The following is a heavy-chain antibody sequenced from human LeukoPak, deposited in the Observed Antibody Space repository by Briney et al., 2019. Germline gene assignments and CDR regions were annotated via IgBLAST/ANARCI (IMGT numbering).Heavy chain of an antibody. D-gene: IGHD2-2*01. CDR3: ARDASRGFDN. CDR2: IKDDGRQK. Sequence: GGSLRLSCAPSGFTFSRYWMTWLRQAPGKGLEWVASIKDDGRQKYYVDSAKGRFTVSRDNAKDSVYLQMNSLRAEDTALYYCARDASRGFDNWGQGTLVTVSS. CDR1: GFTFSRYW. V-gene: IGHV3-7*01. J-gene: IGHJ4*02.